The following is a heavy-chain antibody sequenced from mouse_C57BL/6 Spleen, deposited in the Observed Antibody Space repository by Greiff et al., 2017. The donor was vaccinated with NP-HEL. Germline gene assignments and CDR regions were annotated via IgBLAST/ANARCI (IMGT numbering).Heavy chain of an antibody. CDR1: GYTFTSYW. J-gene: IGHJ3*01. Sequence: QVQLQQPGAELVKPGASVKLSCKASGYTFTSYWMHWVKQRPGQGLEWIGMIHPNSGSTNSNEKFKSKATLTVDKSSSTAYMQLSSLTSEDSAVYDGAREAIYYGFAYWGQGTLVTVSA. CDR2: IHPNSGST. CDR3: AREAIYYGFAY. V-gene: IGHV1-64*01. D-gene: IGHD2-1*01.